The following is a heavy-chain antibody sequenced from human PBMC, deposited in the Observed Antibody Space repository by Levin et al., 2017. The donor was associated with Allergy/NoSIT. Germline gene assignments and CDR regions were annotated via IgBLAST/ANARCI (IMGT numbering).Heavy chain of an antibody. CDR3: VRGFGMDV. CDR1: GFTFSPYW. CDR2: IKPDGSEK. J-gene: IGHJ6*02. V-gene: IGHV3-7*01. Sequence: PGGSLRLSCAASGFTFSPYWMTWVRQASGKGLEWVANIKPDGSEKSYVDSLKGRFTISRDNAKNSLYLEMNSLRVEDTAVYYCVRGFGMDVWGQGTTVTVSS.